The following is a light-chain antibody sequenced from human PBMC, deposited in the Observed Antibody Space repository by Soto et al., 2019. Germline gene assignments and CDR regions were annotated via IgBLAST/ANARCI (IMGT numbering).Light chain of an antibody. V-gene: IGLV2-23*02. CDR1: SSDVGSYNL. CDR2: EDS. CDR3: CSYASGGTFE. J-gene: IGLJ2*01. Sequence: QSALTQPASVSGSPGQSITISCTGTSSDVGSYNLVSWYQQSPGKAPKLMIYEDSKRPSGVSDRFSGSKSGNTASLTISGHQAEDEADYYCCSYASGGTFEFGGGTKLTVL.